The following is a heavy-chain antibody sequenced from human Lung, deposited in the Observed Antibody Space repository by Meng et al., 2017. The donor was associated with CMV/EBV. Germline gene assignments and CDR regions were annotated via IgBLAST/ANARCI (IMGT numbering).Heavy chain of an antibody. D-gene: IGHD3-10*01. J-gene: IGHJ6*02. CDR1: GYTFTGYN. V-gene: IGHV1-2*02. Sequence: SVXVSXXASGYTFTGYNIHWVRQAPGQGLEWMGWINPHSGDTKYAQKFQGRVTLTTDTSINTAYMEVSRLKSDDTAVFFCARLFHTSLGTNYYYGMDVWGLGTTVTVSS. CDR3: ARLFHTSLGTNYYYGMDV. CDR2: INPHSGDT.